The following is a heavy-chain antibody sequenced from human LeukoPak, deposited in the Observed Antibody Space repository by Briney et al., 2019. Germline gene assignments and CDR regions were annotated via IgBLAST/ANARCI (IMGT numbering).Heavy chain of an antibody. CDR1: GFTISSYG. Sequence: GGSLRLSCVVSGFTISSYGMHWVRQAPGKGLEWVAFIRYDGSNKYYADSVKGRFTISRDNSKNTLYLQMNSLRAEDTAVYYCAKGVIYDSSGYPYYFDCWGQGTLVTVSS. D-gene: IGHD3-22*01. CDR3: AKGVIYDSSGYPYYFDC. V-gene: IGHV3-30*02. J-gene: IGHJ4*02. CDR2: IRYDGSNK.